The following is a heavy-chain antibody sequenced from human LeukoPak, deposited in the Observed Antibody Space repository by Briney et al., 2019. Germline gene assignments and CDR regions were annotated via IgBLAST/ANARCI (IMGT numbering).Heavy chain of an antibody. J-gene: IGHJ4*02. CDR2: IYYSGST. D-gene: IGHD6-13*01. CDR3: ARVSSSWKFDY. CDR1: GGSISSGDYY. V-gene: IGHV4-30-4*01. Sequence: SETLSLTCTVSGGSISSGDYYWSWIRQPPGKGLEWIGYIYYSGSTYYNPSLKSRVTISVDTSKNQFSLKLSSVTAADTAVYYCARVSSSWKFDYWGQGTLVTVSS.